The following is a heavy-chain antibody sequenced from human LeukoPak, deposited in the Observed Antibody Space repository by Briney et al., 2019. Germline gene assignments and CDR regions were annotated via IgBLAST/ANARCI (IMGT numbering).Heavy chain of an antibody. CDR3: ARAGMATIYYFDY. CDR2: IYYSGST. D-gene: IGHD5-24*01. CDR1: GGSISSHY. Sequence: SETLSLTYTVSGGSISSHYWSWIRQPPGKGLEWIGYIYYSGSTNYNPSLKSRVTISVDTSKNQFSLKLSSVTAADTAVYYCARAGMATIYYFDYWGQGTLVTVSS. V-gene: IGHV4-59*11. J-gene: IGHJ4*02.